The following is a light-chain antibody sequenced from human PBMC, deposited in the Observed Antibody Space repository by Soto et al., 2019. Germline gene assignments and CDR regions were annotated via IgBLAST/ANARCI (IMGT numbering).Light chain of an antibody. CDR3: QQYDNWRT. V-gene: IGKV3-15*01. J-gene: IGKJ1*01. CDR2: GAS. CDR1: QSVSSSY. Sequence: EIVLTQSPGTLSLSPGERASFSCRASQSVSSSYIAWYQQKPVQAPRLLIYGASTRATGIPARFSGSGSGTEFTLTISSLQSEDFAVYYCQQYDNWRTFGQGTKVDIK.